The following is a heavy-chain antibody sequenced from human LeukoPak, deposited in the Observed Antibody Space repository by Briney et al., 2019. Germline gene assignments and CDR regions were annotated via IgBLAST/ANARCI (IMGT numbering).Heavy chain of an antibody. Sequence: GGSLRLSCAASGFTFSNAWMSWVRQAPGKGLEWVGCIKSKTDGGTTDYAAPVKGRFTISRDDSKNTLYLQMNSLKTEDTAVYYCTYIYYYCYYYMDVWGKGTTVTISS. CDR2: IKSKTDGGTT. V-gene: IGHV3-15*01. D-gene: IGHD3-3*02. CDR1: GFTFSNAW. J-gene: IGHJ6*03. CDR3: TYIYYYCYYYMDV.